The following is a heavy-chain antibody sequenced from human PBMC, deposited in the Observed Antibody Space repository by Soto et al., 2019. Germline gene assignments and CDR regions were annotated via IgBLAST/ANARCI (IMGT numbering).Heavy chain of an antibody. Sequence: PSETLSLTCAFYGGSFDDFYWSWVRQSPGKGLEWIGEISHDGGTNYSPSLASRISISADTSKNQFSLHLKSVTAADTGLYFCARCQLVWYGDLTPYYRDMDVWGQGTTVTVSS. CDR2: ISHDGGT. V-gene: IGHV4-34*01. CDR1: GGSFDDFY. J-gene: IGHJ6*02. D-gene: IGHD3-10*01. CDR3: ARCQLVWYGDLTPYYRDMDV.